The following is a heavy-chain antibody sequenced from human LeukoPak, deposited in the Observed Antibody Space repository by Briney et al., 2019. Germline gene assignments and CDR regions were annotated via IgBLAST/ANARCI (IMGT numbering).Heavy chain of an antibody. V-gene: IGHV1-69*13. CDR1: GGTFSDHI. CDR2: ISPLLGAS. CDR3: ATYDILTGFDY. D-gene: IGHD3-9*01. J-gene: IGHJ4*02. Sequence: ASVKVSCKASGGTFSDHIIFWVRQDPGQGLEWMGGISPLLGASNHTQKFQDRVRITADESASTAYMELSNLRSADTAVYYCATYDILTGFDYWGQGTLVTVSS.